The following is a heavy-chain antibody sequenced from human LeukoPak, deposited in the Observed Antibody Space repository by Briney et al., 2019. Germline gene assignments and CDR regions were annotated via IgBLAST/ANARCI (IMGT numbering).Heavy chain of an antibody. CDR3: ARDLGITMVREPNWFDP. Sequence: PGGSLRLSCAASGFTFSSYGMHWVRQAPGKGLEWVAVIWYDGSNKYYADSVKGRFTISRDNSKSTLYLQMNSLRAEDTAVYYCARDLGITMVREPNWFDPWGQGTLVTVSS. D-gene: IGHD3-10*01. CDR2: IWYDGSNK. V-gene: IGHV3-33*01. J-gene: IGHJ5*02. CDR1: GFTFSSYG.